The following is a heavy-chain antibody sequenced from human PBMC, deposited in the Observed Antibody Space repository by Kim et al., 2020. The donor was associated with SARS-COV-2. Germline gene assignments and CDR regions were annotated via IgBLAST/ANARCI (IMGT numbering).Heavy chain of an antibody. CDR3: ARLNYDSSGYSLTT. J-gene: IGHJ5*02. V-gene: IGHV4-39*01. D-gene: IGHD3-22*01. Sequence: NPSLKSRVTISVDTSKNQFSLKLSSVTAADTAVYYCARLNYDSSGYSLTTWGQGTLVTVSS.